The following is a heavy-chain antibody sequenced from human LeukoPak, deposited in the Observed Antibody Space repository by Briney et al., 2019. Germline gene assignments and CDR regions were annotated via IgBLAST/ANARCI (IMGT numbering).Heavy chain of an antibody. D-gene: IGHD3-10*01. J-gene: IGHJ4*02. Sequence: NPSETLSLTCTVSGGSISSYYWSWIRQPPGKGLEWIAYIYYSGSTNYNPSLKSRVTISVDTSKNQFSLKLYSVTAADTAVYYCARHLVYGSGTQPYFDYWAQGTLVTVSS. CDR1: GGSISSYY. CDR2: IYYSGST. V-gene: IGHV4-59*08. CDR3: ARHLVYGSGTQPYFDY.